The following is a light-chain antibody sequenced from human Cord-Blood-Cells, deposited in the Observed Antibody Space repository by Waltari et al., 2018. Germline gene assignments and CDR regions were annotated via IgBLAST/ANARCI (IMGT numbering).Light chain of an antibody. Sequence: EIVMTHSPATLSVSRGERATLSCRASQSVSSNLAWYQQKPGQAPRRLIYGASTRATGIPARFSGSGSGTEFTLTISSLQSEDFAVYYCQQYNNWPPWTFGQGTKVEIK. CDR1: QSVSSN. J-gene: IGKJ1*01. V-gene: IGKV3-15*01. CDR3: QQYNNWPPWT. CDR2: GAS.